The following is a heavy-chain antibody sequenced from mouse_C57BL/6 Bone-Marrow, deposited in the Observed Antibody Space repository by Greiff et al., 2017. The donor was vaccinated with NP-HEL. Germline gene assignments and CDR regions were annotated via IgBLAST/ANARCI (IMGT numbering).Heavy chain of an antibody. CDR1: GFSLTSYG. CDR3: ARMGVRAY. J-gene: IGHJ3*01. CDR2: IWRGGST. Sequence: QVQLQQSGPGLVQPSQSLSITCTVSGFSLTSYGVHWVRQSPGKGLEWLGVIWRGGSTDYNAAFISRLSISKDNSKSQVFFKMNSLQADDTAIYYCARMGVRAYWGQGTLVTVSA. V-gene: IGHV2-2*01. D-gene: IGHD2-2*01.